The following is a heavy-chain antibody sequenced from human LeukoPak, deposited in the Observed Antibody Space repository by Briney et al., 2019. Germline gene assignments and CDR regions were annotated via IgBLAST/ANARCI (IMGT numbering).Heavy chain of an antibody. J-gene: IGHJ4*02. CDR1: GGSISSYY. V-gene: IGHV4-59*01. D-gene: IGHD2-2*01. Sequence: SETLSLTCTVSGGSISSYYWSWIRQPPGKGLEWIGHIYYSGSTNYNPSLKSRVTISVDTSKNQFSLKLSSVTAADTAVYYCARFRGPAAVFDYWGQGTLVTVSS. CDR3: ARFRGPAAVFDY. CDR2: IYYSGST.